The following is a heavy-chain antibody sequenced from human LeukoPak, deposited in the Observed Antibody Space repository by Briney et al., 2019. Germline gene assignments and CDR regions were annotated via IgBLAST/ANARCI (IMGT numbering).Heavy chain of an antibody. CDR3: TLKYDILTGYYHPDDAFDI. V-gene: IGHV3-49*04. D-gene: IGHD3-9*01. CDR1: GFTFGDYA. CDR2: IRSKAYGGTT. Sequence: GGSLRLSCTACGFTFGDYAMSWVRQAPGKGLEWVGFIRSKAYGGTTEYAASVKGRFTISRDDSKSIAYLQMNSLKTEDTAVYYCTLKYDILTGYYHPDDAFDIWGQGTMVTVST. J-gene: IGHJ3*02.